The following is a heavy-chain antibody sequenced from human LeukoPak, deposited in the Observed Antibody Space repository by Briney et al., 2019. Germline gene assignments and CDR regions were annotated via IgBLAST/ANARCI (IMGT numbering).Heavy chain of an antibody. D-gene: IGHD6-25*01. CDR3: AKDSSGWETYFDY. Sequence: PGGSLRLSCAASGFSLSNAWMSWVRQAPGKGLEWVSVISGSGGTTYSADSVKGRFTISRDNSKNTLYLQMNSLRAEDTAVYYCAKDSSGWETYFDYWGQGTLVTVSS. J-gene: IGHJ4*02. CDR1: GFSLSNAW. V-gene: IGHV3-23*01. CDR2: ISGSGGTT.